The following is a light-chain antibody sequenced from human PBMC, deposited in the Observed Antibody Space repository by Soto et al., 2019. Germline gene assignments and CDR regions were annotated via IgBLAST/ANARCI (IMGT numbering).Light chain of an antibody. V-gene: IGKV1-27*01. Sequence: DIQMTQSPSSLSASVGDRVTITCRASQDIRNDLAGYQQKPGKVPKVLIHAASTLQSGVPSRFSGSGSGTDFTLTISGLQPDDFATYSCQKCNIAPFTFGPGTKVDIK. J-gene: IGKJ3*01. CDR3: QKCNIAPFT. CDR1: QDIRND. CDR2: AAS.